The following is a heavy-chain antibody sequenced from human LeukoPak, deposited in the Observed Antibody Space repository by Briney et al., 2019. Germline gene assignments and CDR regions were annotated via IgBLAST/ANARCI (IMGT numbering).Heavy chain of an antibody. CDR3: ARRNTADASIDF. Sequence: SETLSLTCSVSGGSIIGHWWSWIRQPPGKGLEWIGDVFYSGSNNYNPSLKSRLTISLYTSKNQFSLNLRSVTATDTAMYYCARRNTADASIDFWGQGTLVTASS. D-gene: IGHD4-17*01. CDR2: VFYSGSN. V-gene: IGHV4-59*08. CDR1: GGSIIGHW. J-gene: IGHJ4*02.